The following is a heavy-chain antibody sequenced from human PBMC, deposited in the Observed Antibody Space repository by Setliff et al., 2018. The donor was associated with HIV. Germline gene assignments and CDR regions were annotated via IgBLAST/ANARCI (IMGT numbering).Heavy chain of an antibody. D-gene: IGHD3-3*01. J-gene: IGHJ3*02. Sequence: GSLRLSCAASGFTVSSNYMSWVRQAPGKGLEWIGSIYHSENTYYNPSLKSRVIISVDTSKNQFSLKLGSVTAADTAVYFCARPLTTSYNFWGDAFSIWGQGTMVTVSS. CDR1: GFTVSSNY. V-gene: IGHV4-38-2*01. CDR2: IYHSENT. CDR3: ARPLTTSYNFWGDAFSI.